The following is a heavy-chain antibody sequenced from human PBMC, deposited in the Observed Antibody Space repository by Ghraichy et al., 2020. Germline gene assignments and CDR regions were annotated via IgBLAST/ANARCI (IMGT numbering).Heavy chain of an antibody. V-gene: IGHV3-30-3*01. Sequence: GGSLRLSCAASGFTFSSYAMHWVRQAPGKGLEWVAVILYDGSNKYYADSVKGRFTISRDNSKNTLYLQMNSLRAEDTAVYYCPRGSLAGTGTNFDYWGQGTLVTVSS. CDR2: ILYDGSNK. CDR3: PRGSLAGTGTNFDY. J-gene: IGHJ4*02. CDR1: GFTFSSYA. D-gene: IGHD6-19*01.